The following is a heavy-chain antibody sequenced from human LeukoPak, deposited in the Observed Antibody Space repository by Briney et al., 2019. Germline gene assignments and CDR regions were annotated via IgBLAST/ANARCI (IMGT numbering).Heavy chain of an antibody. J-gene: IGHJ3*02. V-gene: IGHV3-11*01. CDR3: ARTVRDAFDI. Sequence: LSLTCAVYGGSFSDYYMSWIRQAPGKGLEWISYISSSGTSIYYADSVKGRFSISRDSAKSSLYLQMNSLRAEDTAVYYCARTVRDAFDIWGQGTMVTVSS. D-gene: IGHD4-11*01. CDR1: GGSFSDYY. CDR2: ISSSGTSI.